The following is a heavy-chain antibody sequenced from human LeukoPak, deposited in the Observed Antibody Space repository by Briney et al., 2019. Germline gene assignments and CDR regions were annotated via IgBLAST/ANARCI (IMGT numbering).Heavy chain of an antibody. J-gene: IGHJ4*02. V-gene: IGHV3-30*02. CDR3: AKGGIAAAGSRSSSVIEAPSD. D-gene: IGHD6-13*01. Sequence: GGSLRLSCAASGFTFSSYGMHWVRQAPGKGLEWVAFIRYDGSNKYYADSVKGRFTISRDNSKNTLYLQMNSLRAEDTAVYYCAKGGIAAAGSRSSSVIEAPSDWGQGTLVTVSS. CDR1: GFTFSSYG. CDR2: IRYDGSNK.